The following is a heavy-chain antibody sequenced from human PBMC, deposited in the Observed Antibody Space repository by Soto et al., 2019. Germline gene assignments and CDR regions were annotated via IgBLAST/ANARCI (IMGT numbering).Heavy chain of an antibody. J-gene: IGHJ4*02. CDR2: INPNNGGT. CDR3: AMQRSGVVY. CDR1: GYSFTANS. Sequence: QVHLVQSGAEVKKPGASVRVSCKASGYSFTANSMHWVRQAPGEGLEWMGWINPNNGGTKYARKFQGWVTMTRDTSISTAYMDLTRLKSDATAVYYCAMQRSGVVYWGQGTLVTVSS. V-gene: IGHV1-2*04. D-gene: IGHD6-25*01.